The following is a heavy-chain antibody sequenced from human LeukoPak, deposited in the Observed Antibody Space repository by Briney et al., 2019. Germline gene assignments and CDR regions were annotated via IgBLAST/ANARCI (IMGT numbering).Heavy chain of an antibody. Sequence: SETLSLTCTVSGYSISSGYYWGWIRQPPGKGLEWIGNIHQSGSTYYNPSVKSRVSISMDTSKNQFSLKLNSVTAADTAVYYCARVITLYQPPGAFDIWGQGTMVTVSS. CDR1: GYSISSGYY. CDR2: IHQSGST. V-gene: IGHV4-38-2*02. D-gene: IGHD2-2*01. J-gene: IGHJ3*02. CDR3: ARVITLYQPPGAFDI.